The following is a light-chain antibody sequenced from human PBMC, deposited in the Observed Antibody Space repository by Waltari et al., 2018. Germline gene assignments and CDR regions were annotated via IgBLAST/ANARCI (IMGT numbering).Light chain of an antibody. J-gene: IGLJ7*01. CDR3: MIWHGSAAV. V-gene: IGLV5-45*03. Sequence: QAVLTQPSSLSATPGASASLTCTLRSGINLGTYRIYWYQQKPGSTPQYLLRYKSDSDKQQGSGVPSRFSGSKDVSANAGILLISGLQSEDEADYYCMIWHGSAAVFGGGTQLTVL. CDR2: YKSDSDK. CDR1: SGINLGTYR.